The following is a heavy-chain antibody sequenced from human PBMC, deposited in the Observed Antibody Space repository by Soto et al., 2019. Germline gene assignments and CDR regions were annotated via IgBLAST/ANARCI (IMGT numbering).Heavy chain of an antibody. D-gene: IGHD6-19*01. J-gene: IGHJ6*02. CDR2: IDPSDSYT. Sequence: LGESLKISCKGSGYSFTSYWISWVRQMPGKGLEWMGRIDPSDSYTNYSPSFQGHVTISADKSISTAYLQWSSLKASDTAMYYCARLRMEQWSMDVWGQGTTVTVSS. CDR3: ARLRMEQWSMDV. CDR1: GYSFTSYW. V-gene: IGHV5-10-1*01.